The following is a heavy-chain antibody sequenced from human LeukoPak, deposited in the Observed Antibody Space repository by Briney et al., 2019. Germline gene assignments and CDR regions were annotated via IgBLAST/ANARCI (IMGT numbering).Heavy chain of an antibody. CDR3: ARDLMGSLDY. V-gene: IGHV3-21*01. CDR1: GFNFTNYN. J-gene: IGHJ4*02. D-gene: IGHD3-10*01. Sequence: GGSLRLSCAASGFNFTNYNMNWVRQAPGKGLEWVSSIHSSSGSIYYADSLKGRFTISRDNAKNSLYLQMNSLRAEDTAVYYCARDLMGSLDYWGQGTLVTVSS. CDR2: IHSSSGSI.